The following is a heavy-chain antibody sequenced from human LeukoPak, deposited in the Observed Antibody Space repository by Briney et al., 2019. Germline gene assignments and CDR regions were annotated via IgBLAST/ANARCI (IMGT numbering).Heavy chain of an antibody. D-gene: IGHD3-22*01. CDR1: GFTFSRFW. V-gene: IGHV3-7*01. Sequence: TGGSLRLSCAASGFTFSRFWMNWVRQAPGKGLEWVATIKQDGSEKYYVDSVEGRFTVSKDNAKNSLHLQLNSLRAEDTAVYYCARDEWIGYDSSDYKSRITGAFDIWGQGTMVTVSS. CDR3: ARDEWIGYDSSDYKSRITGAFDI. CDR2: IKQDGSEK. J-gene: IGHJ3*02.